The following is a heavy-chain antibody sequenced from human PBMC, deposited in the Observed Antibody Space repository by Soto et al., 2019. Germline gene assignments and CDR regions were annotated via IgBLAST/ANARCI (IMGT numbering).Heavy chain of an antibody. CDR2: ISGSGGST. V-gene: IGHV3-23*01. Sequence: EVQLLESGGGLVQPGGSLRLSCAASGFTFSSYAMSWVRQAPGKGLEWVSAISGSGGSTYYADSVKGRFTISRDNSKNTLYLQMNSLRAEDTAVYYCAKDRGAPYSSGWYDGNLDCWGQGTLVTVSS. CDR3: AKDRGAPYSSGWYDGNLDC. D-gene: IGHD6-19*01. CDR1: GFTFSSYA. J-gene: IGHJ4*02.